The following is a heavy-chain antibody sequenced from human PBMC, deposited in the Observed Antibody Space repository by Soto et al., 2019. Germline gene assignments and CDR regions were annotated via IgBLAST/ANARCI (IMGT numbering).Heavy chain of an antibody. J-gene: IGHJ4*02. V-gene: IGHV1-2*02. Sequence: GSVKGSCKGSGYTFTGYYMPWGRQAPGQGLEWMGWINPNRGVTNYAQKFQGRVTMTRDTSITTAYLELSRLRSDDTAVYYCARDRSLAGEYYFDYWGQGTLVTVYS. D-gene: IGHD6-19*01. CDR2: INPNRGVT. CDR3: ARDRSLAGEYYFDY. CDR1: GYTFTGYY.